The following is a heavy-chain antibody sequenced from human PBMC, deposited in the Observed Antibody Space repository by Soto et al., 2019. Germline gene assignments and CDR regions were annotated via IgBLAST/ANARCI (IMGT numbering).Heavy chain of an antibody. D-gene: IGHD6-13*01. CDR3: AREQQYSSSWYDGGLDY. CDR2: IWYDGSNK. V-gene: IGHV3-33*01. Sequence: QVQLVESGGGVVQPGRSLRLSCAASGFTFSSYGMHWVRQAPGKGLEWVAVIWYDGSNKYYADSVKGRFTISRDNSKNTLYLQMNSLRAEDTAVYYCAREQQYSSSWYDGGLDYWGQGTLVTVSS. J-gene: IGHJ4*02. CDR1: GFTFSSYG.